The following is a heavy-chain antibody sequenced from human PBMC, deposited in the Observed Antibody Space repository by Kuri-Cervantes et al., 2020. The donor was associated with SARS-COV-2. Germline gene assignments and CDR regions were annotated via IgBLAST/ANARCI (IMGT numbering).Heavy chain of an antibody. D-gene: IGHD3-22*01. V-gene: IGHV3-66*01. CDR3: AREARDYYDTSGYLDY. CDR2: IYSGGNT. Sequence: GGSLRLSCVASGFGVSNNYMSWVRQAPGKGLEWVSVIYSGGNTYYADSVKGRFTISRDNSKNTLYLQMNSLSAEDTAVYYCAREARDYYDTSGYLDYWGQGCLVTVSS. J-gene: IGHJ4*02. CDR1: GFGVSNNY.